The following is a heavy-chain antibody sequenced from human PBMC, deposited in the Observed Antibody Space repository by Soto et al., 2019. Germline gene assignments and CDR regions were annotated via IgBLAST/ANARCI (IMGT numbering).Heavy chain of an antibody. CDR2: ISYVGNVK. Sequence: QVQLVESGGGVVQPGRSLRLSCAASGFTFSNFGMHWVRQAPGKGLAWVAGISYVGNVKYYADSVKGRFTISRDNSKNTLFLQMNSLRTEDTAVYYCAKFWRPMAAIVDDSWGEGSLVTVSS. V-gene: IGHV3-30*18. J-gene: IGHJ4*02. CDR3: AKFWRPMAAIVDDS. D-gene: IGHD3-3*01. CDR1: GFTFSNFG.